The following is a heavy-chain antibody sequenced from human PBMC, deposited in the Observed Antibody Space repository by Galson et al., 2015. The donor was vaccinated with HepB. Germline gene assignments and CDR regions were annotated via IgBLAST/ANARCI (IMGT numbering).Heavy chain of an antibody. CDR1: GFTFSGSA. J-gene: IGHJ3*02. CDR3: NVVVAATPYAFDI. Sequence: SLRLSCAASGFTFSGSAMHWVRQASGKGLEWVGRIRSKANSYATAYAASVKGRFTISRDDSKNTAYLQMNSLKTEDTAVYYCNVVVAATPYAFDIWGQGTMVTVSS. D-gene: IGHD2-15*01. CDR2: IRSKANSYAT. V-gene: IGHV3-73*01.